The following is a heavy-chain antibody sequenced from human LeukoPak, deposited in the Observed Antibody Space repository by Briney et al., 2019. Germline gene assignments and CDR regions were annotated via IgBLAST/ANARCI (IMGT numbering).Heavy chain of an antibody. V-gene: IGHV1-2*02. J-gene: IGHJ1*01. CDR2: IHPNSGDT. CDR1: GYTFTGYY. CDR3: ARLATVPG. Sequence: ASVKVSCKASGYTFTGYYLHWVRQAPGQGLEWMGWIHPNSGDTNFAQRFQGRVTMTRDTSISTAYMELTSLRSDDTAVYYCARLATVPGWGQGTLVTVSS. D-gene: IGHD6-19*01.